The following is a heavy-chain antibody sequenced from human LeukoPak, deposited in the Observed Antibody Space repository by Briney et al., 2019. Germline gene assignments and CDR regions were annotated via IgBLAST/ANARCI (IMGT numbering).Heavy chain of an antibody. CDR3: ARGHTGYCSSTSCYYYYGMDV. Sequence: SETLSLTCAVYGGSFSGYYWSWIRQPPGKGLEWIGEINHSGSTNYNPFLKSRVTISVDTSKNQFSLKLSSVTAADTAVYYCARGHTGYCSSTSCYYYYGMDVWGQGTTVTVSS. CDR2: INHSGST. V-gene: IGHV4-34*01. D-gene: IGHD2-2*01. J-gene: IGHJ6*02. CDR1: GGSFSGYY.